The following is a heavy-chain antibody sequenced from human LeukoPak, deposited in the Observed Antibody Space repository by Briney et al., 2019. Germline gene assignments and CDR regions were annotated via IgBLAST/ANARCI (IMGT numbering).Heavy chain of an antibody. CDR3: ARDVAAAGTLGMTQYWYFDL. J-gene: IGHJ2*01. D-gene: IGHD6-13*01. Sequence: GASVKVSCKASGYTFTSYYMHWVRQAPGQGLEWMGIINPSGGSTSYAQKFQGRVTMTRDTSTSTVYMELSSLRSEDTAVYYCARDVAAAGTLGMTQYWYFDLWGRGTLVTVSS. CDR2: INPSGGST. V-gene: IGHV1-46*01. CDR1: GYTFTSYY.